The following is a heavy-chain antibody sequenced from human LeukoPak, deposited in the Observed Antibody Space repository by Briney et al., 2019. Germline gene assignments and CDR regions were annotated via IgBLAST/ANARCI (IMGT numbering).Heavy chain of an antibody. CDR1: GGSFSGYY. CDR3: ARKCSSTSCYNY. V-gene: IGHV4-34*01. Sequence: SETPSLTCAVYGGSFSGYYWSWIRQPPGKGLEWIGEINHSGSTNYNPSLKSRVTISVDTSKNQFSLKLSSVTAADTAVYYCARKCSSTSCYNYWGQGTQVTVSS. D-gene: IGHD2-2*01. J-gene: IGHJ4*02. CDR2: INHSGST.